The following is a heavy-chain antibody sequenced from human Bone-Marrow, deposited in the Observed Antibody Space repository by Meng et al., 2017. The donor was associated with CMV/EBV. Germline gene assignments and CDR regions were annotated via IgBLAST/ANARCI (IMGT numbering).Heavy chain of an antibody. J-gene: IGHJ3*02. D-gene: IGHD3-16*02. Sequence: ASVKVSCKTSGYTFTAYYMHWVRQAPGQGLEWMGWIIPYSGDTYYAQKFQGRVTMTRDTSISTGYMELSRLSSDDTAMYYCAREVGVIVSYASDIWGQGTMVTVSS. V-gene: IGHV1-2*02. CDR2: IIPYSGDT. CDR3: AREVGVIVSYASDI. CDR1: GYTFTAYY.